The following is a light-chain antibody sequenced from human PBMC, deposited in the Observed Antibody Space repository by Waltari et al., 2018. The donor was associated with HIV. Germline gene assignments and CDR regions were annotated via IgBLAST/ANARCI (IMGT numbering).Light chain of an antibody. Sequence: SSDLTQDPAVSVALGQTVRLTCQGASLRRYSANWYQQKPGQAPVVVMYGKDNRPSGIPDRFSGSSSGNTGSLTITGAQAEDEAVYYCDSRDTNDKHHVFGTGTKVTV. J-gene: IGLJ1*01. CDR1: SLRRYS. CDR2: GKD. V-gene: IGLV3-19*01. CDR3: DSRDTNDKHHV.